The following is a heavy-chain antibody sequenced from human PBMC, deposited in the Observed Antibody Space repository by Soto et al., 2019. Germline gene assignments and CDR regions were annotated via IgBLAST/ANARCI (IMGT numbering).Heavy chain of an antibody. D-gene: IGHD3-9*01. CDR2: ISNNADRT. CDR1: GFSFVNYA. Sequence: GGSLRLSCAASGFSFVNYAMIWVRQAPGRGLDCVGSISNNADRTYYADSVKGRFTISRDNSKNTLSLQMNSLRAEDTAVYYCAKEKRGRLTGYYHWFDPWGQGTLVTVSS. CDR3: AKEKRGRLTGYYHWFDP. V-gene: IGHV3-23*01. J-gene: IGHJ5*02.